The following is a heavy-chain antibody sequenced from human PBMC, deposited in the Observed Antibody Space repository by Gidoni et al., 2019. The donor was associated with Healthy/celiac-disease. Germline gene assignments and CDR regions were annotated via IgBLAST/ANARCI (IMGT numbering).Heavy chain of an antibody. CDR2: ISGSGCST. V-gene: IGHV3-23*01. CDR3: AKAWGVEMATIIGY. Sequence: EVQLLESGRGLVQPGGSLRLSCSASGFTFSSYAMSLVRQAPGKGREWFSAISGSGCSTYYADSVKGRFTISRDNSKNTLYLQMNSLRAEDTAVYYWAKAWGVEMATIIGYWGQGTLVTVSS. J-gene: IGHJ4*02. CDR1: GFTFSSYA. D-gene: IGHD5-12*01.